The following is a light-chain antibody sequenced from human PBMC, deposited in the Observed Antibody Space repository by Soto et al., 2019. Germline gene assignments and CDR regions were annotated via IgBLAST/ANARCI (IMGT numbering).Light chain of an antibody. J-gene: IGKJ1*01. CDR2: WAS. CDR3: HQYYASPWT. CDR1: QSVFYSVNNKSY. Sequence: VMTQSPDSLAVSLGDRATIDCRSSQSVFYSVNNKSYLAWYQQRPGQRPKLLMYWASVREFGVPDRFSGGGSGTHFTLTISSLQPEDAALYFCHQYYASPWTFGPGTTVEIK. V-gene: IGKV4-1*01.